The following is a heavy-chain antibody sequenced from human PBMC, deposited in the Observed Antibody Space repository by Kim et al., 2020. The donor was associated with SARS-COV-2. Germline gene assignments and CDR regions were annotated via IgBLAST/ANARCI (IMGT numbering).Heavy chain of an antibody. D-gene: IGHD3-10*01. CDR1: GFTFGDYA. Sequence: GGSLRLSCAASGFTFGDYAMHWVRQAPGKGLEWVSGISWNSGSIGYADSVKGRFTISRANAKNSLYLQMNSLRAEDTALYYCAKDTRGVTMVRGVSFFDFWGQGTLVTVSS. V-gene: IGHV3-9*01. CDR2: ISWNSGSI. CDR3: AKDTRGVTMVRGVSFFDF. J-gene: IGHJ4*02.